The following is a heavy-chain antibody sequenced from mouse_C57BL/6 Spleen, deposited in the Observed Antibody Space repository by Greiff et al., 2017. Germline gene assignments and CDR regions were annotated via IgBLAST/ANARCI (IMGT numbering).Heavy chain of an antibody. D-gene: IGHD1-1*01. Sequence: VQVVESGPGLVQPSQSLSITCTVSGFSLTSYGVHWVRQSPGKGLEWLGVIWSGGSTDYNAAFISRLSISKDNSKSQVFFKMNSLQADDTAIYYCARNGDYYAYYYAMDYWGQGTSVTVSS. CDR2: IWSGGST. CDR3: ARNGDYYAYYYAMDY. V-gene: IGHV2-2*01. J-gene: IGHJ4*01. CDR1: GFSLTSYG.